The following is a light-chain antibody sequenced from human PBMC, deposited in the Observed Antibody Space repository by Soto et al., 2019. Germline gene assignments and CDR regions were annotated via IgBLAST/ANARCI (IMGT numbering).Light chain of an antibody. CDR1: SSDVGGYNY. CDR3: CSYAGSSSNYV. V-gene: IGLV2-23*01. CDR2: EGS. Sequence: QSALTQPPSASGSPGQSVTISCTGTSSDVGGYNYVSWYQQHPGKAPKLMIYEGSKRPSGVSNRFSGSKSGNTASLTISGLQAEDEADYYCCSYAGSSSNYVFGTGTKVTV. J-gene: IGLJ1*01.